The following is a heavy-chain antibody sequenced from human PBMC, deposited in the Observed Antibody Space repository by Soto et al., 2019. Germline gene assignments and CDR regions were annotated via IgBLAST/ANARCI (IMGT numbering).Heavy chain of an antibody. CDR3: ARVPSGSYDLWFDH. J-gene: IGHJ5*02. Sequence: QVQLVQSGAEVKKPGSSVKVSCKASGGTFSSYTISWVRQAPGQGLEWMGRIIPILGIANYAQKCQGRVTITAYKSTSTAYMELSSLRSEDTAVYYCARVPSGSYDLWFDHWGQGTLVTVSS. CDR1: GGTFSSYT. V-gene: IGHV1-69*02. CDR2: IIPILGIA. D-gene: IGHD1-26*01.